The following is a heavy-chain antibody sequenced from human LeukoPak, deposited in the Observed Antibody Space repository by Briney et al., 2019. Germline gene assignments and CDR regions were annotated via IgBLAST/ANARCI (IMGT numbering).Heavy chain of an antibody. D-gene: IGHD3-9*01. J-gene: IGHJ4*02. Sequence: VASVKVSCKASGYTFTSYGISWVRQAPGQGLEWMGWISAYNGNTNYAQKLQGRVTMTTDTSTSTAYMELRSLRSEDTAVYYCARAGGNVRYFDKGPFDYWGQGTLVTVSS. CDR3: ARAGGNVRYFDKGPFDY. V-gene: IGHV1-18*01. CDR2: ISAYNGNT. CDR1: GYTFTSYG.